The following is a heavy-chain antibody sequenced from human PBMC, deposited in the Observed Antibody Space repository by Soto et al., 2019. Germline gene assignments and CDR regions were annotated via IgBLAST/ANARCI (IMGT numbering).Heavy chain of an antibody. D-gene: IGHD2-2*01. CDR3: AKDGWYCSSTSYYDY. CDR1: GFTFSSYA. CDR2: ISGSGGST. Sequence: PGGSLRLSCAASGFTFSSYAMSWVRQAPGKGLEWVSAISGSGGSTYYADSVKGRFTISRDNSKNTLYLQMNSLRAEDTAVYYCAKDGWYCSSTSYYDYWGQGTLVTVSS. V-gene: IGHV3-23*01. J-gene: IGHJ4*02.